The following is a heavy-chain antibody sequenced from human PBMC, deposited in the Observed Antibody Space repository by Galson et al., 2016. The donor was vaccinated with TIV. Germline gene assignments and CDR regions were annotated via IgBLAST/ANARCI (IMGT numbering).Heavy chain of an antibody. V-gene: IGHV3-33*01. CDR1: GFTFSSYG. Sequence: SLRLSCAASGFTFSSYGMHWVRQAPGRGLEWVAIISYDGSDKDYTDSVKGRFTISRDKSKNTLYLQMDSVRVEDTATYYCARIHRANGMDVWGQGTTVTVSS. CDR3: ARIHRANGMDV. CDR2: ISYDGSDK. J-gene: IGHJ6*02. D-gene: IGHD5-18*01.